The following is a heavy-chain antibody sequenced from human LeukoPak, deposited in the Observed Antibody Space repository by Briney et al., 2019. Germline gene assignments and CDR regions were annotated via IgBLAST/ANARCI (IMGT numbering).Heavy chain of an antibody. Sequence: GGSLRLSCAASGFTFSDHYMDWVRQAPEKGLEWVGRIRDKANSYTTEYAASVKGRFTISRDDSKNSLYLQMNSLRTEDTAVYYCALEMATIGFDYWGQGTLVTVSS. J-gene: IGHJ4*02. CDR1: GFTFSDHY. V-gene: IGHV3-72*01. CDR2: IRDKANSYTT. CDR3: ALEMATIGFDY. D-gene: IGHD5-24*01.